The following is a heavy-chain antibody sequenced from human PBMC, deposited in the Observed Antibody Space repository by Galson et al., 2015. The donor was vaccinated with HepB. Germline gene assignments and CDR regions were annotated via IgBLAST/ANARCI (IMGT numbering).Heavy chain of an antibody. CDR3: ARGPPTVVREGAFDT. V-gene: IGHV1-18*04. J-gene: IGHJ3*02. Sequence: SVKVSCKASGYTFTSYGISWVRQAPGQGLEWMGWISAYNGNTNYAQKLQGRVTMTTDTSTSTAYMELRSLRSDDTAVYYCARGPPTVVREGAFDTWGQGTMVAVSS. CDR1: GYTFTSYG. CDR2: ISAYNGNT. D-gene: IGHD4-23*01.